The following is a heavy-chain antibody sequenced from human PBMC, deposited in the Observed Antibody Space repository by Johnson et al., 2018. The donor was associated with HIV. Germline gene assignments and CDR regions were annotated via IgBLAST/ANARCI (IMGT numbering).Heavy chain of an antibody. CDR2: ISSSGSTI. Sequence: VQLVESGGGLVQPGRSLRISCAASRFTFDDYAMHWVRQAPGKGLEWVSGISSSGSTIYYADSVKGRFTISRDNAKNSLYLQMNSLKIEDTAVYYCATDLFSLILEDDAFDTWGQGTMVTVSS. V-gene: IGHV3-9*01. CDR1: RFTFDDYA. J-gene: IGHJ3*02. CDR3: ATDLFSLILEDDAFDT.